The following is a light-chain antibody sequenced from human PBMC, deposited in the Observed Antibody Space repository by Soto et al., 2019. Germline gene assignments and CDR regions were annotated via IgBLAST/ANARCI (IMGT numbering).Light chain of an antibody. Sequence: EIVLTQSPGFLSLSPGERATLSWRASQSVDSSFFAWYQQKPGQAPRLLIYGASKRATGIPDRFSGSGSGTDFTLTISRLEPEDFAVYYCQQYVSSVTFGQGTKVEIK. V-gene: IGKV3-20*01. J-gene: IGKJ1*01. CDR3: QQYVSSVT. CDR2: GAS. CDR1: QSVDSSF.